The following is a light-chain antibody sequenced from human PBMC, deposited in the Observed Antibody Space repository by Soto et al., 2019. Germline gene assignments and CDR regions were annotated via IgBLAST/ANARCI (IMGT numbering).Light chain of an antibody. CDR3: QQRSNWPPRGWT. V-gene: IGKV3-11*01. CDR2: DAS. Sequence: EIVLTQSPATLSLSPGERATLSCRASQSVSSYLAWYQQKPGQAPRLLIYDASNRATGIPARFSGSGSGTDFTLTISSLEPEDFAVYYCQQRSNWPPRGWTFGQGTKVEIK. CDR1: QSVSSY. J-gene: IGKJ1*01.